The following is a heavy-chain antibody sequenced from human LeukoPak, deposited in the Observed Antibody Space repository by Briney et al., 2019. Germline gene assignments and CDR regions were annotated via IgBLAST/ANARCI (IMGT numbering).Heavy chain of an antibody. D-gene: IGHD6-19*01. CDR3: AKVSGWGSRVRSFDY. CDR2: IYSGGST. V-gene: IGHV3-53*05. J-gene: IGHJ4*02. CDR1: GFTVSSDY. Sequence: TGGSLRLSCAASGFTVSSDYMSWVRQAPGKGLEWVSVIYSGGSTYYADSVKGRFTISRDKSKNTVYLQMNSLRFEDTAMYYCAKVSGWGSRVRSFDYWGQGTLVTVSS.